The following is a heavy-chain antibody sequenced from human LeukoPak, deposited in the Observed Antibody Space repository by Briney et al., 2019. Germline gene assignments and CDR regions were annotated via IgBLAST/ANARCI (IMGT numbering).Heavy chain of an antibody. V-gene: IGHV3-23*01. Sequence: GGSLRLSCAASGFTFSSYAMSWVRQAPGKGLEWVSAISGSGGSTYYADSVKGRFTISRDNSKNTLYLQMNSLRAEDTAVYYCAKESRYCGGDCHFVYYYGMDVWGQGTTVTVSS. J-gene: IGHJ6*02. CDR2: ISGSGGST. CDR1: GFTFSSYA. D-gene: IGHD2-21*02. CDR3: AKESRYCGGDCHFVYYYGMDV.